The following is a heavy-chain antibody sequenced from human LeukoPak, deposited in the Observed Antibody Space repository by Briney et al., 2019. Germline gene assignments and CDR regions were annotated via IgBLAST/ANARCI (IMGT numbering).Heavy chain of an antibody. Sequence: ASVKVSCKASGYTFTGYYMHWVRQAPGQGLEWMGWINPNSGGTNYAQKFQGRVTMTRDTSISTAYMELSRLRSDDTAVYYCARGTSSPVLRYFDWLLTDWGQGTLVTVSS. V-gene: IGHV1-2*02. CDR2: INPNSGGT. J-gene: IGHJ4*02. CDR1: GYTFTGYY. D-gene: IGHD3-9*01. CDR3: ARGTSSPVLRYFDWLLTD.